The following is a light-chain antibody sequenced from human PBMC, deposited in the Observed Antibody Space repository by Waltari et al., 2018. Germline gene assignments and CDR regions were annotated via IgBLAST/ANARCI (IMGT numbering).Light chain of an antibody. CDR3: NSYTGSSSWV. V-gene: IGLV2-14*01. J-gene: IGLJ3*02. Sequence: QSALTPPAPVSGSPGQSITLSCYGTSSDVGFYNYVSWYQQHPGKAPKLMIYDVSQRPSGVSDRFSGSKSGNTASLTISGLQAEDEADYYCNSYTGSSSWVFGGGTKVTV. CDR2: DVS. CDR1: SSDVGFYNY.